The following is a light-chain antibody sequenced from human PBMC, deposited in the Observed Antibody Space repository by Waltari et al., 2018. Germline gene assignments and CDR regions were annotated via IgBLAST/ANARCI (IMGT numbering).Light chain of an antibody. Sequence: EIVVTQTPLSLPVTPGEPASISCRSSQSLLDRDDGNTYVDWYLQRPGQSPQLLIYSLSYRPSGVPDRFSGSGSGSDFTLKISRVEADDAGVYYCMQRVEFPWTFGQGTRIEIK. J-gene: IGKJ1*01. V-gene: IGKV2-40*01. CDR1: QSLLDRDDGNTY. CDR3: MQRVEFPWT. CDR2: SLS.